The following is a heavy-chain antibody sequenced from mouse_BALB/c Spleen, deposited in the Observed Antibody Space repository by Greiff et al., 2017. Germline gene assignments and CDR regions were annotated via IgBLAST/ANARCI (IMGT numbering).Heavy chain of an antibody. D-gene: IGHD2-2*01. V-gene: IGHV1-4*01. J-gene: IGHJ3*01. CDR1: GYTFTSYT. Sequence: QVHVKQSGAELARPGASVKMSCKASGYTFTSYTMHWVKQRPGQGLEWIGYINPSSGYTNYNQKFKDKATLTADKSSSTAYMQLSSLTSEDSAVYYCARYYYGYDVWFAYWGQGTLVTVSA. CDR2: INPSSGYT. CDR3: ARYYYGYDVWFAY.